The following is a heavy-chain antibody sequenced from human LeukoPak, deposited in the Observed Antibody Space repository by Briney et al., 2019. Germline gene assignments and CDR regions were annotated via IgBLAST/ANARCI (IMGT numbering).Heavy chain of an antibody. J-gene: IGHJ4*02. CDR3: ARDTAMVAIDY. V-gene: IGHV4-30-4*01. CDR1: GGSISSGDYY. Sequence: SQTLSLTCTVSGGSISSGDYYWSWIRQPPGKGLEWIGYIYYSGSTYYNPSLKSRVTISVDTSQNQFSLTLSSLTAADTAVYYCARDTAMVAIDYWGQGALVTVSS. CDR2: IYYSGST. D-gene: IGHD5-18*01.